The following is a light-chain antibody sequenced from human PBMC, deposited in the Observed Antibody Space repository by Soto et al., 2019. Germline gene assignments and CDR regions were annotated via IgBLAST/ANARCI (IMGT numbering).Light chain of an antibody. J-gene: IGKJ3*01. CDR2: AAS. CDR3: QQSYSGFT. V-gene: IGKV1-39*01. Sequence: DIQMTQSPSSLSASVGDRVTITCRASQSISSYLNWYQQKPGKAPKLLIYAASSLQSGLPSRFSGSGSGTDFTLTISSLQPEDFATYYCQQSYSGFTFGPGTKVDIK. CDR1: QSISSY.